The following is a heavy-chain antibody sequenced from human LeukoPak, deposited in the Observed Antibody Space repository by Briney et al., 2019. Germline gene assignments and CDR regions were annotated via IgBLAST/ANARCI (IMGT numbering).Heavy chain of an antibody. Sequence: PSETLSLTCTVSGGSLSSYYWSWIRQPPGKGLEWIGYIYYSGSTNYNPSLESRVTISVDTSKNQFSLKLSSVTAADTAVYYCARGRRMVYADYYYYYGMDVWGQGTTVTVSS. CDR2: IYYSGST. V-gene: IGHV4-59*01. CDR3: ARGRRMVYADYYYYYGMDV. J-gene: IGHJ6*02. D-gene: IGHD2-8*01. CDR1: GGSLSSYY.